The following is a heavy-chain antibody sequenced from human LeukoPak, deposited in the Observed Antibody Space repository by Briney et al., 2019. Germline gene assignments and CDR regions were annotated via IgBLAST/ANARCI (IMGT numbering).Heavy chain of an antibody. CDR1: GYTFTSYG. CDR2: ISAYNGNT. V-gene: IGHV1-18*01. CDR3: ARGQPTWIHLMEGWFDP. Sequence: ASVKVSCKASGYTFTSYGISWVRQAPGQGLEWMGWISAYNGNTNYAQKLQGRVTMTTDTSTSTAYMELRSLRSDDTAVYYCARGQPTWIHLMEGWFDPWGQGTLVTVSS. J-gene: IGHJ5*02. D-gene: IGHD5-18*01.